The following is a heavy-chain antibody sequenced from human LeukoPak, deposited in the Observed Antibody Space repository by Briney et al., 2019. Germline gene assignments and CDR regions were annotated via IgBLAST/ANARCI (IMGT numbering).Heavy chain of an antibody. CDR1: GFTFSNYG. J-gene: IGHJ5*02. V-gene: IGHV3-30*03. Sequence: GGSLSLSCAASGFTFSNYGMHWVRQAPGKGLEWVAVISYDGSNKYYADSVKGRFTISRDNSKNTLYLQVHSLRLEDTAVYYCARVGLGVGSGRKASGFDPWGQGTLVTVSS. CDR3: ARVGLGVGSGRKASGFDP. CDR2: ISYDGSNK. D-gene: IGHD3-10*01.